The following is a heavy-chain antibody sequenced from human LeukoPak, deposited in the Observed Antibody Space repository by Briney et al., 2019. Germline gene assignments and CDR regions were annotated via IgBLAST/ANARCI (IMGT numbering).Heavy chain of an antibody. V-gene: IGHV1-2*02. CDR1: GFTFTGYY. CDR3: ARYFYDSSGSSSDAFDI. J-gene: IGHJ3*02. CDR2: INPNSGGT. Sequence: ASVKVSCKTSGFTFTGYYMHWVRQAPGQGLEWMGWINPNSGGTNYAQRFQGRVTMTRDTSMSTAYMELSRLRSDDSAVYYCARYFYDSSGSSSDAFDIWGQGTMVTVSS. D-gene: IGHD3-22*01.